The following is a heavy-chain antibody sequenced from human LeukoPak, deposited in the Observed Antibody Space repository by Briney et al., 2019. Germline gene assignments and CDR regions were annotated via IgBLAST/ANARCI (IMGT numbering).Heavy chain of an antibody. CDR2: VQNTGSP. D-gene: IGHD2-2*01. Sequence: SETLSLTCTVSGGSVRGHYWTWIRQPPGKGLEWIGYVQNTGSPSYNPSLRSRFTMSLDTSSNQFSLNLKSVTAADTAVYFCARDRYAYSPRRYYFYMDVWGGGTTVTVSS. CDR1: GGSVRGHY. J-gene: IGHJ6*03. CDR3: ARDRYAYSPRRYYFYMDV. V-gene: IGHV4-59*02.